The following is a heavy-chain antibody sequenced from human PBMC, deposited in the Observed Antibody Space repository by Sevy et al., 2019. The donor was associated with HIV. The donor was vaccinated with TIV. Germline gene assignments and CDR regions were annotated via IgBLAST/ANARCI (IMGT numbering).Heavy chain of an antibody. Sequence: GGSLRLSCTASGFSFSDYAMSWVRQAPGKGLEWVSIISDSADSTYYADSVRGRFTISRDNSKNTLFLQMNSLRAEDTAVYFCAKGPKMEAIYTYYFDYWGPGTLVTVSS. CDR2: ISDSADST. CDR1: GFSFSDYA. CDR3: AKGPKMEAIYTYYFDY. V-gene: IGHV3-23*01. D-gene: IGHD2-2*02. J-gene: IGHJ4*02.